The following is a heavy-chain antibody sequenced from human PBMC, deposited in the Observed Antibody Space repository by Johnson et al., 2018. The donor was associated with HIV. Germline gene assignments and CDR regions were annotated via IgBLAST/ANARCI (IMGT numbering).Heavy chain of an antibody. Sequence: QLVESGGGLVQPGRSLRLSCAASGFTFDDYAMHWVRQTPGKGLEWVSGISWNSGSLGYADSVKGRFTISRDNAKNSLYLQMNSLRAEDTALYYCAKLTRLDAFDIWGQGTMLTVSS. CDR1: GFTFDDYA. V-gene: IGHV3-9*01. CDR2: ISWNSGSL. CDR3: AKLTRLDAFDI. J-gene: IGHJ3*02. D-gene: IGHD6-25*01.